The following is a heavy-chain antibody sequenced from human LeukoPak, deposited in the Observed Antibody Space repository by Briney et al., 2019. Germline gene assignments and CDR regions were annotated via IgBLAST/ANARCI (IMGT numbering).Heavy chain of an antibody. CDR1: GYSLSSGYY. D-gene: IGHD2-2*03. CDR2: IYHSGST. J-gene: IGHJ3*02. Sequence: SETLSLTCAVSGYSLSSGYYWGWIRQPPGKGLEWIGSIYHSGSTYYNPSLKSRVTISVDTSKNQFSLKLSSVTAADTAVYYCATRLGIVVVPAAIGRDDAFDIWGQGTMVTVSS. V-gene: IGHV4-38-2*01. CDR3: ATRLGIVVVPAAIGRDDAFDI.